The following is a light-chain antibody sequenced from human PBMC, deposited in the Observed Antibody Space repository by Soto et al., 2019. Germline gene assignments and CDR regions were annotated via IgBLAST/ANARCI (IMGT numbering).Light chain of an antibody. CDR3: SSYTSSITPDV. Sequence: QSALTQPASVSGSPGQSITISCTGTITDIGAYNYVSWYQQHPGKAPTLLNYGVSSRPSGVSNRFSASKSGNAAYLTISGLQADDEAEYYCSSYTSSITPDVFGTGTKLTVL. CDR1: ITDIGAYNY. J-gene: IGLJ1*01. CDR2: GVS. V-gene: IGLV2-14*01.